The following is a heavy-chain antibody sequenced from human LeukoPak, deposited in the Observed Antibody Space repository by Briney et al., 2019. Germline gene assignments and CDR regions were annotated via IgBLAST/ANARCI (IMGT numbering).Heavy chain of an antibody. Sequence: SETLSLTCTVSGDSISGFYWSWIRQPPGKGLEWIGYIYYSGSTNYNPSLKSRVTISVDTSKNQFSLKLTSVTAADTAVYYCARDGITVTKFQHWGQGTLVTVSS. CDR2: IYYSGST. CDR3: ARDGITVTKFQH. CDR1: GDSISGFY. D-gene: IGHD4-17*01. V-gene: IGHV4-59*01. J-gene: IGHJ1*01.